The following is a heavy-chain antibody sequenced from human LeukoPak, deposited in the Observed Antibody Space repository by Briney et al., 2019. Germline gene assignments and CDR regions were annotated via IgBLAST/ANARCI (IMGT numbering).Heavy chain of an antibody. Sequence: PGGSLRLSCAASGFTFSSYSMNWVRQAPGKGLEWVSSISSSSSYIYYADSVKGRFTISRDNAKNSLYLQMNSLRAEDTAVYYCARGREYSFDAFDIWGQGTTVTVSS. CDR2: ISSSSSYI. J-gene: IGHJ3*02. CDR1: GFTFSSYS. D-gene: IGHD5-18*01. CDR3: ARGREYSFDAFDI. V-gene: IGHV3-21*01.